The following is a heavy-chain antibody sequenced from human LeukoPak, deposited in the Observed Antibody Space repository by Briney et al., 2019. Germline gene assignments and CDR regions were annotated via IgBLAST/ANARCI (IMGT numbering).Heavy chain of an antibody. Sequence: ASVKVSCKASGYTFTSYYMHWVRQAPGQGLEWMGIINPSGGSTSYAQKFQGRVTMTRDTSTSTVYMELSSLRSEDTAVYYCARPTSVHTQGAVRTYYYYMDVWGKGTTVTVSS. CDR1: GYTFTSYY. CDR3: ARPTSVHTQGAVRTYYYYMDV. J-gene: IGHJ6*03. V-gene: IGHV1-46*01. CDR2: INPSGGST. D-gene: IGHD1-1*01.